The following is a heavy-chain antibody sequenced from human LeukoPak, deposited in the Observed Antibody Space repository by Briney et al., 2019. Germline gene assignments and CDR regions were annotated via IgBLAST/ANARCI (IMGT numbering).Heavy chain of an antibody. V-gene: IGHV4-39*01. J-gene: IGHJ5*02. D-gene: IGHD6-19*01. CDR3: AGSPGIAVAGFFDP. CDR2: IYYSGST. Sequence: PSETLSLTCTVSGGSISSSYYYWGRIRQPPGKGLEWIGSIYYSGSTYYNPSLKSRVTISVDTSKNQFSLKLRSVTAADTAVYYCAGSPGIAVAGFFDPWGQGTLVTVSS. CDR1: GGSISSSYYY.